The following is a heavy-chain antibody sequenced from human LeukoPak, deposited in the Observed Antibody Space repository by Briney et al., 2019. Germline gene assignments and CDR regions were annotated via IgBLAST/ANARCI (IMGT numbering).Heavy chain of an antibody. V-gene: IGHV4-39*01. Sequence: KTSETLSLTCTVSGGSISSSSYYWGWIRQPPGKGLEWIGSIYYSGSTYYNPSLKSRVTISVDTSKNQFSLKLSSVTAADTAVYYCARHHTTSSLGACDYWGQGTLVTVSS. CDR2: IYYSGST. CDR1: GGSISSSSYY. J-gene: IGHJ4*02. D-gene: IGHD3-16*01. CDR3: ARHHTTSSLGACDY.